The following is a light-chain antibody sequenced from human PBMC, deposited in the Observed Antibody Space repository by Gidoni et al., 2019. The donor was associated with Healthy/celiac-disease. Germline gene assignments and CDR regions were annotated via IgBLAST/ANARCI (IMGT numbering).Light chain of an antibody. V-gene: IGKV1-39*01. CDR2: AAS. CDR1: PSLSSY. CDR3: KQSYSTPT. Sequence: DIQMTQSPSSLSAAVGDRVPITCRASPSLSSYLNWYQQKPGKAPKLLIYAASSVKSGVPTRFGGGGDVTDFTRTISSLQPADFATYYCKQSYSTPTFGQGTRLEIK. J-gene: IGKJ5*01.